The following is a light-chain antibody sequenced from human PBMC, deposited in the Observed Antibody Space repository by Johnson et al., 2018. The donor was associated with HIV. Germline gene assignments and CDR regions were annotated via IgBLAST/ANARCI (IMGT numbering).Light chain of an antibody. CDR1: SSNIGNNY. J-gene: IGLJ1*01. Sequence: QSVLTQPPSVSAAPGQKVTISCSGSSSNIGNNYVSWYQQLPGTAPKLLIYENNKRPSGIPDRFSGSKYGTSATLGITGLQTGDEADYYCGTWDSSLSAHVFGTGTKVTV. V-gene: IGLV1-51*02. CDR3: GTWDSSLSAHV. CDR2: ENN.